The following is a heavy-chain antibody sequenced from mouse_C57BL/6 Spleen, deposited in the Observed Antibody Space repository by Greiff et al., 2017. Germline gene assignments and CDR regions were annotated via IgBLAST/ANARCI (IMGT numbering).Heavy chain of an antibody. CDR2: IDPSDSYT. V-gene: IGHV1-69*01. J-gene: IGHJ2*01. CDR3: ARSEDGYSPDY. CDR1: GYTFTSYW. Sequence: QVQLQQPGAELVMPGASVKLSCKASGYTFTSYWMHWVKQRPGQGLEWIGEIDPSDSYTNYNQKFKGKSTLTVDKSSSTAYMQLSSLTSEDSAVYYCARSEDGYSPDYWGQGTTLTVSS. D-gene: IGHD2-3*01.